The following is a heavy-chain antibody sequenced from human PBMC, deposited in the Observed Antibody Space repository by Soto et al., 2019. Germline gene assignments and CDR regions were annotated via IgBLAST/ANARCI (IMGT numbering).Heavy chain of an antibody. V-gene: IGHV3-23*01. CDR2: ISGSGGST. CDR1: GFTFSSYA. Sequence: GGSLRLSCAASGFTFSSYAMSWVRQAPGKGLEWVSAISGSGGSTYYADSVKGRFTISRDNSKNTLYLQMNSLRAEDTAVYYCAKDSSPIVVPAARGRDWDGMDVWGQGTTVTVSS. CDR3: AKDSSPIVVPAARGRDWDGMDV. D-gene: IGHD2-2*01. J-gene: IGHJ6*02.